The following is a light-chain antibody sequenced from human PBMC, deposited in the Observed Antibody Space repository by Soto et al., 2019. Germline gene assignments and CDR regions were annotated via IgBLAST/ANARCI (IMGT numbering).Light chain of an antibody. J-gene: IGLJ2*01. Sequence: QSVLTQPASVSGSPGQSITISCTGTATDVGAYNYGSWYQQHPGRAPKLIIYAVTDRPSGVADRFSGSKSGDTASLTISGLQAEDEAHYYCSSFTSSTTLLFGGGTKLTVL. CDR3: SSFTSSTTLL. CDR1: ATDVGAYNY. V-gene: IGLV2-14*01. CDR2: AVT.